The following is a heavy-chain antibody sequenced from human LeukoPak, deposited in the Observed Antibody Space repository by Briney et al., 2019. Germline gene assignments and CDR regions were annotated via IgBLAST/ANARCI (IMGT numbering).Heavy chain of an antibody. V-gene: IGHV3-30-3*01. J-gene: IGHJ4*02. CDR2: ISYDGSNK. CDR3: ARDFGWLSGFDN. Sequence: GGSLRLSCAASGFXFSSYAMHWVRQAPGKGLEWVAVISYDGSNKYYADSVRGRFTISRDNSKNTLYLQMNSLRAEDTAVYYCARDFGWLSGFDNWGQGTLVTVSS. CDR1: GFXFSSYA. D-gene: IGHD3-9*01.